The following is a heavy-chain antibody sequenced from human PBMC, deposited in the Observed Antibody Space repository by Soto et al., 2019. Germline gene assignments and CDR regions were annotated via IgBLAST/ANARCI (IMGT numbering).Heavy chain of an antibody. V-gene: IGHV3-11*04. CDR3: VRGGGGGLFDP. D-gene: IGHD2-15*01. J-gene: IGHJ5*02. Sequence: GGSLRLSCAASGFTFSDYYMSWIRQAPGKGLEWVSYISNSGSTIYYADSVKGRFTISRDNAKNSLYLQMMSLTAEDTAIYYCVRGGGGGLFDPWGQGTMVTVSS. CDR2: ISNSGSTI. CDR1: GFTFSDYY.